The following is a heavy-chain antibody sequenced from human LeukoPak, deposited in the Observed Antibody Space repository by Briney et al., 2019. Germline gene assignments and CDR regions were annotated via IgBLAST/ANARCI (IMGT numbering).Heavy chain of an antibody. CDR1: GFTFSSYS. V-gene: IGHV3-21*01. J-gene: IGHJ4*02. CDR2: ISSSSSYI. CDR3: AREAPPDLEWLLEPNYFDY. Sequence: GGSLRLSCAASGFTFSSYSMNWVRQAPGKGLEWVSSISSSSSYIYYADSVKGRFTISRGNAKNSLYLQMNSLRAEDTAVYYCAREAPPDLEWLLEPNYFDYWGQGTLVTVSS. D-gene: IGHD3-3*01.